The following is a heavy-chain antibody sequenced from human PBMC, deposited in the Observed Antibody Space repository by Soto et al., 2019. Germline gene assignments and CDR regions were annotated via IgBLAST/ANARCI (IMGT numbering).Heavy chain of an antibody. V-gene: IGHV4-34*01. Sequence: QVQLQQWGAGLLKPSATLSLTCAVYGGFVTSGSYYWSWIRQPPGKGMEWIGEMSHSGGTHFNPSLKSLVTISVEASNNQFAVKMRSVTAADTALYYCAGVERGTATTVVDAFDIWGPGTMVTVSS. CDR1: GGFVTSGSYY. D-gene: IGHD1-1*01. J-gene: IGHJ3*02. CDR3: AGVERGTATTVVDAFDI. CDR2: MSHSGGT.